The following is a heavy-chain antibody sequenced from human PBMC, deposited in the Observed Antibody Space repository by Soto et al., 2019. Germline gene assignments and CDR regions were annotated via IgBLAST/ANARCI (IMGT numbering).Heavy chain of an antibody. V-gene: IGHV1-58*01. Sequence: SVQVSCKASGFTFPTSAVQWVRQSRGQRLEWMGWIVVASGDTNYAQNFQERVTITRDMSTTTAYMELSSLRSEDTAVYYCAADSTYYYDSSGYYFDYWGQGNLVTVSS. D-gene: IGHD3-22*01. J-gene: IGHJ4*02. CDR2: IVVASGDT. CDR1: GFTFPTSA. CDR3: AADSTYYYDSSGYYFDY.